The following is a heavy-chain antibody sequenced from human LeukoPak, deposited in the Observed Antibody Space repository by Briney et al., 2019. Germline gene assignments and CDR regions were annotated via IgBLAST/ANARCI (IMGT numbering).Heavy chain of an antibody. CDR3: ARSSGYYSSLFYMHV. V-gene: IGHV1-2*02. CDR2: ISPNSGGT. Sequence: ASVKVSCKASGYTFTGYYMHWVRQAPGQGLEWMGWISPNSGGTNCAQKFQDRVTMTRDTSISTAYMELSRLRSEDTAVYYCARSSGYYSSLFYMHVWGKGTTVTVSS. J-gene: IGHJ6*03. CDR1: GYTFTGYY. D-gene: IGHD3-22*01.